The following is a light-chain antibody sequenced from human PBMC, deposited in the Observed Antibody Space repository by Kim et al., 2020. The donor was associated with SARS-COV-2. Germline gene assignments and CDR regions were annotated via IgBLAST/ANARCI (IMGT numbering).Light chain of an antibody. V-gene: IGKV1-39*01. CDR1: QSINND. Sequence: ASVGDRVTITCRASQSINNDLNWYQQNSGKAPKLLIYGATSLQSGVPSRFSGSGSGTDFTLTISSLQPEDFATYFCQQSYSNPWTFGQGTKVDIK. CDR2: GAT. CDR3: QQSYSNPWT. J-gene: IGKJ1*01.